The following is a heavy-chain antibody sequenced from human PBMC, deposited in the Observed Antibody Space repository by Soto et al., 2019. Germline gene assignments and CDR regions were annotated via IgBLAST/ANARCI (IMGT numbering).Heavy chain of an antibody. CDR2: IYYSGST. V-gene: IGHV4-59*01. D-gene: IGHD3-10*01. J-gene: IGHJ6*02. Sequence: SETLSLTCTVSGGSISSYYWGWIRQPPGKGLEWIGYIYYSGSTNYNPSLKSRVTISVDTSKNQFSLKLSSVTAADTAVYYCASHGEGYYYYGMDVWGQGTTVTVSS. CDR3: ASHGEGYYYYGMDV. CDR1: GGSISSYY.